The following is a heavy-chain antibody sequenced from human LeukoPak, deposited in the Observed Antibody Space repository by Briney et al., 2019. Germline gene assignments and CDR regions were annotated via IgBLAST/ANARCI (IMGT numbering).Heavy chain of an antibody. CDR1: GFTFSSYG. V-gene: IGHV3-15*01. CDR3: STDLI. CDR2: IKSKTDGGTT. J-gene: IGHJ4*02. Sequence: GGSLRLSCAASGFTFSSYGMHWVRQAPGKGLEWVGRIKSKTDGGTTAYAAPVKGRFTISSDYSKSTLYLQMNSLKTEDTAMYYCSTDLIWGQGTLVTVSS.